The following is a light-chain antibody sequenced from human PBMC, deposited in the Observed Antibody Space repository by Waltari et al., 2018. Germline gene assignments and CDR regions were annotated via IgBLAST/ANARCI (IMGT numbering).Light chain of an antibody. Sequence: QSALTQPASVSGSPGQSITISCTGTNSDVGGFNYVSWYQQHPGKAPKLVIYEVTHRPPGPSYRCPGSKSGNTASCTISGLQAEDEADYYCCSYANSRTVIFGGGTKLTVL. CDR2: EVT. V-gene: IGLV2-14*01. CDR3: CSYANSRTVI. CDR1: NSDVGGFNY. J-gene: IGLJ2*01.